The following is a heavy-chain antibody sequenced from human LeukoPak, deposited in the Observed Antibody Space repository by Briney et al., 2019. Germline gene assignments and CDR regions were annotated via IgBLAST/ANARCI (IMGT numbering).Heavy chain of an antibody. CDR1: GFSFSSYA. Sequence: GGSLRLSCAASGFSFSSYAMTWVRQAPGKGLEWVSVISGSGANTFYADSVKGRFTISRDNSKNTLYLQMNSLRAEDTAVYYCAKTLKQQLTYFFDYWGQGTQVTVSS. D-gene: IGHD6-13*01. CDR2: ISGSGANT. CDR3: AKTLKQQLTYFFDY. J-gene: IGHJ4*02. V-gene: IGHV3-23*01.